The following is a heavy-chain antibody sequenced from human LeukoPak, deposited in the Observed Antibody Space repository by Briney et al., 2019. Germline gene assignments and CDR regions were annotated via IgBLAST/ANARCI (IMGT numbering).Heavy chain of an antibody. CDR2: INPSGGST. V-gene: IGHV1-46*01. D-gene: IGHD4-23*01. CDR3: ARDSPISGSYYGGLGY. CDR1: GYIFSSYY. Sequence: ASVKVSCKASGYIFSSYYMHWVRQAPGQGLEWMGIINPSGGSTSYAQKFQGRVIMTRETSTSTVYMELRSLRSEDTAVYYCARDSPISGSYYGGLGYWGQGTLVTVPS. J-gene: IGHJ4*02.